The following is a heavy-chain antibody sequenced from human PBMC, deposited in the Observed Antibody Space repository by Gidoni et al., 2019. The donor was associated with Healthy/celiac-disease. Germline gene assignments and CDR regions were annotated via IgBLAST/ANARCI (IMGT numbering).Heavy chain of an antibody. Sequence: EVQLVESGGGLVQPGRSLRLSCTASGFTFGDYAMSWFRQAPGKGLEWVGFIRSKAYGGTTEYAASVKGRFTISRDDSKSIAYLQMNSLKTEDTAVYYCTSGGIVVVPAATPYYYMDVWGKGTTVTVSS. CDR3: TSGGIVVVPAATPYYYMDV. CDR1: GFTFGDYA. V-gene: IGHV3-49*03. CDR2: IRSKAYGGTT. J-gene: IGHJ6*03. D-gene: IGHD2-2*01.